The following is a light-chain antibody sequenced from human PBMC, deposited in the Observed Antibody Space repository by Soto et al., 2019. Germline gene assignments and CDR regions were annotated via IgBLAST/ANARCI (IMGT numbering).Light chain of an antibody. CDR3: QQRSTWPRVT. J-gene: IGKJ5*01. V-gene: IGKV3-11*01. CDR1: QSVSSY. Sequence: EIVLTQSPATLSLSPGERATLSCRASQSVSSYLAWYQQKPGQAPRLLIYDASNRATGIPARFSGSGSGTDVSLTISSLEPEDFVVYYCQQRSTWPRVTFGQGTRLEIK. CDR2: DAS.